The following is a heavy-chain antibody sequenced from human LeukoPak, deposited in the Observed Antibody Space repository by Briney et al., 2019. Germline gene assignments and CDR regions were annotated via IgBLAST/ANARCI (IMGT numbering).Heavy chain of an antibody. J-gene: IGHJ4*02. Sequence: GGSLRLSCAASGFTFSSYWMHWVRQAPGKGLVWVSRIISDGSSTSYADSVKGRFTISRDNAKNTLYLQMNSLRAEDTAVYYCARDGGVATKHFDYWGQGTLVTVSS. CDR2: IISDGSST. D-gene: IGHD5-12*01. CDR3: ARDGGVATKHFDY. V-gene: IGHV3-74*01. CDR1: GFTFSSYW.